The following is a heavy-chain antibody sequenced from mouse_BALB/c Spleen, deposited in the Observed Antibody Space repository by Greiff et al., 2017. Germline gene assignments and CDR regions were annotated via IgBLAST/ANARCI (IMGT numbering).Heavy chain of an antibody. CDR2: INPSTGYT. D-gene: IGHD2-3*01. Sequence: VQLVESGAELAKPGASVKMSCKASGYTFTSYWMHWVKQRPGQGLEWIGYINPSTGYTEYNQKFKDKATLTADKSSSTAYMQLSSLTSEDSAVYYCARRYDGYRFPYYFDYWGQGTTLTVSS. CDR3: ARRYDGYRFPYYFDY. J-gene: IGHJ2*01. CDR1: GYTFTSYW. V-gene: IGHV1-7*01.